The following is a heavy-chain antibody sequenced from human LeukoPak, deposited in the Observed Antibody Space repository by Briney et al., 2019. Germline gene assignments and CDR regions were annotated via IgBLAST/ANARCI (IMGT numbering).Heavy chain of an antibody. CDR2: IYYSGRT. Sequence: SETLSLTCTVSGGFISDYYWNWMRQPPGKGLEWIGYIYYSGRTNYNPSLKSRVSISVDTCKNQFSLKLSSVTAADTAVYYCARDFRGSVDAFDIWGQGTMVAVSS. J-gene: IGHJ3*02. V-gene: IGHV4-59*01. CDR3: ARDFRGSVDAFDI. CDR1: GGFISDYY.